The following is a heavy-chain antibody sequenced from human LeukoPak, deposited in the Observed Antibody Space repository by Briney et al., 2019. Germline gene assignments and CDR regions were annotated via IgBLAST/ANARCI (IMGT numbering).Heavy chain of an antibody. Sequence: ASVKVSCKTSGGTFSSYAITWVRQTPGQGLEWMGWINPNSGGTNYAQKLQGRVTMTTDTSTSTAYMELRSLRSDDTAVYYCARDIVVVPAAAPIHYYYYMDVWGKGTTVTISS. J-gene: IGHJ6*03. V-gene: IGHV1-18*01. D-gene: IGHD2-2*01. CDR1: GGTFSSYA. CDR2: INPNSGGT. CDR3: ARDIVVVPAAAPIHYYYYMDV.